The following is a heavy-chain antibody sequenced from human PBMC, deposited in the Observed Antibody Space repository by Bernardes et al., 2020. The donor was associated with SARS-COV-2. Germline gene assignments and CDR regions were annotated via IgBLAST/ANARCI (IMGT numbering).Heavy chain of an antibody. CDR3: AREPSRRADL. V-gene: IGHV3-23*01. D-gene: IGHD2-2*01. J-gene: IGHJ5*02. Sequence: GGSLRLSCVTSGFPFNSYGMSWVRQAPGRGLEWVAYITEGSHRSNYADSVKGQFTISRDNSKNTLYLQLNSLRVEDTAMYYCAREPSRRADLWGQGTLVTVSS. CDR2: ITEGSHRS. CDR1: GFPFNSYG.